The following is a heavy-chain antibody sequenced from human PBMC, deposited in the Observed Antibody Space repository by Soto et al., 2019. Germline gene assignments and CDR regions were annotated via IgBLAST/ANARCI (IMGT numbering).Heavy chain of an antibody. D-gene: IGHD1-26*01. Sequence: SETLSLTCTVSGGSGSSGNYYWSWIRQPPGKGLEWIGYIFHTGITNYNPSLKSRVTISLDTSMSQFSLKLSSVTPADTAVYYCTRAPVSGSYCFDFWGQGTPVTVSS. CDR2: IFHTGIT. J-gene: IGHJ4*02. CDR3: TRAPVSGSYCFDF. CDR1: GGSGSSGNYY. V-gene: IGHV4-61*01.